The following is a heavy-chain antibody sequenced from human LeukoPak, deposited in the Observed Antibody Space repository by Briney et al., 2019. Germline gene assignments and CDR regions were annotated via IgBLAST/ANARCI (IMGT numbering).Heavy chain of an antibody. CDR3: ARGHAYYYDSSGYSHYGDY. D-gene: IGHD3-22*01. V-gene: IGHV3-7*01. Sequence: GGSLRLSCAASGFTFSSYWMSWVRQAPRKGLEWVANIKQDGSEKYYVDSVKGRFTISRDNAKNSLYLQMNSLRAEDTAVYYCARGHAYYYDSSGYSHYGDYWGQGTLVTVSS. CDR2: IKQDGSEK. J-gene: IGHJ4*02. CDR1: GFTFSSYW.